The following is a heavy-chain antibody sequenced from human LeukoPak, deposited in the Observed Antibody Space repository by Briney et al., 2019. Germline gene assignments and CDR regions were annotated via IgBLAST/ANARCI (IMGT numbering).Heavy chain of an antibody. J-gene: IGHJ6*02. Sequence: RTGGSLRLSCAASGFTVSSNYMSWVRQAPGKGLEWVSAISGSGGSTYYADSVKGRFTISRDNSKNTLYLQMNSLRAEDTAVYYCAKDRVLHGMDVWGQGTTVTVSS. V-gene: IGHV3-23*01. CDR2: ISGSGGST. D-gene: IGHD3-10*01. CDR1: GFTVSSNY. CDR3: AKDRVLHGMDV.